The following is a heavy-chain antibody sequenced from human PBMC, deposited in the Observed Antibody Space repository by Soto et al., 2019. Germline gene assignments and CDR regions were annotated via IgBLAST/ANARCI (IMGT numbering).Heavy chain of an antibody. CDR2: IYDSGST. J-gene: IGHJ6*03. CDR3: ARTVVPTSVDYYYYYMDV. D-gene: IGHD2-2*01. Sequence: QVQLQESGPGLVKPSQTLSLTCAVSGASINSDTYSWSWIRQLPGKGLEWIGYIYDSGSTYYNPSLKSRVTVSEDTSNNQVSLKINSVTAADTAVYYCARTVVPTSVDYYYYYMDVWGKGTRVTVP. CDR1: GASINSDTYS. V-gene: IGHV4-31*11.